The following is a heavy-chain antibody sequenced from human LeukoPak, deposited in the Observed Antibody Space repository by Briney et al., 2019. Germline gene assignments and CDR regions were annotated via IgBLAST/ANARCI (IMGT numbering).Heavy chain of an antibody. CDR2: IYTSGST. CDR1: GGSISSGSYY. Sequence: SETLSLTCTVSGGSISSGSYYWSWIRQPAGKGLEWIGRIYTSGSTNYNPSLKSRVTISVDTSKNQFSLKLRSVTAADTAVYYCARGVGLSDVWGKGTTVTVSS. CDR3: ARGVGLSDV. J-gene: IGHJ6*04. D-gene: IGHD2/OR15-2a*01. V-gene: IGHV4-61*02.